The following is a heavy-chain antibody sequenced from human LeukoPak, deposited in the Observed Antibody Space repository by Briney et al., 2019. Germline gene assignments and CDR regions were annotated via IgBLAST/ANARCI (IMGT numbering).Heavy chain of an antibody. Sequence: GGSLRLSCAASGFTFSSYSMNWVRQAPGKGLEWVSYISSSSSTKYYADSVKGRFTISRDNAKNSLNLQMNSLRAEDTAVYYCARDEVTMVRGVLYYWGQGTLVTVSS. V-gene: IGHV3-48*01. J-gene: IGHJ4*02. CDR1: GFTFSSYS. CDR3: ARDEVTMVRGVLYY. D-gene: IGHD3-10*01. CDR2: ISSSSSTK.